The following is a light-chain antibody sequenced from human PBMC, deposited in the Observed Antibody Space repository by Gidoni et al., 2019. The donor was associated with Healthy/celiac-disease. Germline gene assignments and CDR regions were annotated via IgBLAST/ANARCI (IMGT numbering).Light chain of an antibody. Sequence: EIVLTQSPGTLSLSPGERATLSCRASQSVTNNYLAWYQQKPGQAPRLVIYEASNRATGIPDRLRGSGSGPDFTLTISRLEPEDFAVYYCQQSGSSPYTFXQXSKLEIK. J-gene: IGKJ2*01. CDR3: QQSGSSPYT. CDR1: QSVTNNY. V-gene: IGKV3-20*01. CDR2: EAS.